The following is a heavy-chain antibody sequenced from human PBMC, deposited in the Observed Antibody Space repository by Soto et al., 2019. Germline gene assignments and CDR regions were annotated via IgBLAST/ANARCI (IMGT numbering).Heavy chain of an antibody. J-gene: IGHJ4*02. CDR3: ARHHVRGRTIAGAAEF. V-gene: IGHV4-34*01. CDR1: GKSLSGYY. CDR2: INHSGNT. D-gene: IGHD1-26*01. Sequence: SETLSLTCAVYGKSLSGYYWSWIRQPPGKALEWIGEINHSGNTNYNPSLKSRVTISVDTSKNLLFLNLSSVTAEDTAMYYCARHHVRGRTIAGAAEFWGQGTLVTVSS.